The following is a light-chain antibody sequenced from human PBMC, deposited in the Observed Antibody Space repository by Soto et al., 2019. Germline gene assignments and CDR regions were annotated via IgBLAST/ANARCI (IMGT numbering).Light chain of an antibody. CDR1: SSDIGAYNR. V-gene: IGLV2-18*02. CDR3: SSFTSSNTCV. CDR2: GVN. Sequence: QSALTQPPSVSGSPGQSVAISCTGTSSDIGAYNRVSWYQQPPGTAPKLMIYGVNNRPSGVPDRFSGSKSGNTASLTISGLQADDEADYYCSSFTSSNTCVFGTGTKVTVL. J-gene: IGLJ1*01.